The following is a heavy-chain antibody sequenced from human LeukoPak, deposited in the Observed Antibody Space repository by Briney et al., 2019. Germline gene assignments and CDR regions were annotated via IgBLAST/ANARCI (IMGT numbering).Heavy chain of an antibody. Sequence: GGSLRLSCAASGFTLSDYYMSWIRQAPGKGLEWVSHISSSSSYTKDGDSVKGRFTISRDNAKNSLYLQLNSLRVEDTAVYYCARGALGAAGRLDYWGQGTLVTVSS. D-gene: IGHD6-13*01. J-gene: IGHJ4*02. V-gene: IGHV3-11*06. CDR3: ARGALGAAGRLDY. CDR2: ISSSSSYT. CDR1: GFTLSDYY.